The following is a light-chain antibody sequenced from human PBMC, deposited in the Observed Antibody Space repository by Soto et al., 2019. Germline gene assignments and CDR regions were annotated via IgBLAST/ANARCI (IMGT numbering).Light chain of an antibody. CDR1: SSDVGGYNY. J-gene: IGLJ3*02. V-gene: IGLV2-11*01. Sequence: QSALTQPRSVSGSPGQSVTISCTGTSSDVGGYNYVSWYQQHPGKAPKLMIYDVSKRPSGVPDRFSGSKSGNTASLTISGLQAEDEADYYCCSYAGSLWVLGGGTKVTVL. CDR3: CSYAGSLWV. CDR2: DVS.